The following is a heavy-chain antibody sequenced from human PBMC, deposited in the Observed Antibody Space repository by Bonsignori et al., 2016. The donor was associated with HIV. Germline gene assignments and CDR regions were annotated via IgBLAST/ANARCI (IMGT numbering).Heavy chain of an antibody. CDR3: AREQWLLLRRMDPLHGGFDY. J-gene: IGHJ4*02. Sequence: WVRQAPGQGLEWMGWISAYNGNTNFAQKLQGRVTMTTDTSTSTAYMELRSLRSDDTAVYYCAREQWLLLRRMDPLHGGFDYWGQGTLVTVSS. CDR2: ISAYNGNT. V-gene: IGHV1-18*01. D-gene: IGHD3-22*01.